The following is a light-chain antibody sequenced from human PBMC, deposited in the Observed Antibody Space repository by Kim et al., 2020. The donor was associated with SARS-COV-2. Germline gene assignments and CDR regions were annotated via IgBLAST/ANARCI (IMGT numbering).Light chain of an antibody. CDR1: QSVSNN. J-gene: IGKJ4*01. Sequence: APAERAAHPCRASQSVSNNFAWYQQQPGQAPSLLLYGASTRATGIPARFSGSGSGTAFTCTISSLQSEDFAVYYCQQYNKWPPLTFGEGTKVDIK. CDR2: GAS. V-gene: IGKV3-15*01. CDR3: QQYNKWPPLT.